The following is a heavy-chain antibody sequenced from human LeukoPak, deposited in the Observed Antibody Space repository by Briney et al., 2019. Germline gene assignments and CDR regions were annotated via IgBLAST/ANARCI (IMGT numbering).Heavy chain of an antibody. CDR3: AREVWGSIDY. V-gene: IGHV4-59*01. J-gene: IGHJ4*02. CDR2: IYYSGST. D-gene: IGHD3-16*01. Sequence: SETLSLTCTVSGGSISSYYWSWIRQPPGKGLEWIGYIYYSGSTNYNPSLKSRVTISVDTSKNQFSLTLSSVTAADTAVYYCAREVWGSIDYWGQGTLVTVPS. CDR1: GGSISSYY.